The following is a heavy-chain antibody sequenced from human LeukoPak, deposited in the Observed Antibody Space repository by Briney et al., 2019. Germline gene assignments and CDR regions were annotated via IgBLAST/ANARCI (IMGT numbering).Heavy chain of an antibody. D-gene: IGHD3-10*01. CDR3: ARVAAGKVVRAPYYGMDV. J-gene: IGHJ6*02. Sequence: ASVKVFCKASGYTFTSYYIHWVRQASGQGLEWMGWMNPNSGNTGYAQKLQGRVTMTRNTSISTAYMELSRLRSEDTAVYYCARVAAGKVVRAPYYGMDVWGQGTTVSVFS. V-gene: IGHV1-8*01. CDR1: GYTFTSYY. CDR2: MNPNSGNT.